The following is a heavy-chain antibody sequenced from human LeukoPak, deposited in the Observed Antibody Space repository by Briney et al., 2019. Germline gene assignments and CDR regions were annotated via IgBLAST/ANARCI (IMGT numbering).Heavy chain of an antibody. D-gene: IGHD3-9*01. V-gene: IGHV4-34*01. CDR3: AGYFGCYYYGMDV. CDR2: INHSGST. Sequence: PSETLSLTCAVYGESSSGYYWSWIRQPPGKGLEWLGEINHSGSTNFNPSLKSRVTVSVDTSKKQFSLKLRSVTAADTAVYYCAGYFGCYYYGMDVWGQGTTVTVSS. J-gene: IGHJ6*02. CDR1: GESSSGYY.